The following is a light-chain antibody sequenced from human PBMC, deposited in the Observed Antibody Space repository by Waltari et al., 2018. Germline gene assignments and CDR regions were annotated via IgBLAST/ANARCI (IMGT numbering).Light chain of an antibody. J-gene: IGLJ2*01. Sequence: QSALTQPRSVSGSLGQSVTISCTGTSSDVGGYDHVSWSQPHPGKAPKLMMYDVTKRPAGVPDRFSGSKSGNTASLTISGLQAEDEADYYCCSYAGNFVVFGGGTKLTVL. CDR1: SSDVGGYDH. V-gene: IGLV2-11*01. CDR3: CSYAGNFVV. CDR2: DVT.